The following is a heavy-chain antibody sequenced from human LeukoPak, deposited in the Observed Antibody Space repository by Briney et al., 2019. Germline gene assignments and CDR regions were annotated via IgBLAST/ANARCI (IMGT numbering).Heavy chain of an antibody. CDR3: ARGQYSGHFDY. V-gene: IGHV4-61*02. CDR2: IYTSGSA. J-gene: IGHJ4*02. Sequence: SETLSLTCTVSGGSISSGSYYWSWIRQPAGKGLEWIGRIYTSGSANYNPSLKSRVTISVDTSKNQFSLKLSSVTAADTAVYYCARGQYSGHFDYWGQGTLVTVSS. D-gene: IGHD5-12*01. CDR1: GGSISSGSYY.